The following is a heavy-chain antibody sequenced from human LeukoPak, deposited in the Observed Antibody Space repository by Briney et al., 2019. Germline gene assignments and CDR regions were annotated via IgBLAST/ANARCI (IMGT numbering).Heavy chain of an antibody. CDR2: IYPGDSDT. D-gene: IGHD3-22*01. CDR1: GYSFTSYW. V-gene: IGHV5-51*01. J-gene: IGHJ3*02. Sequence: GESLKISCKGSGYSFTSYWIGWVRQMPGKGLEGMGIIYPGDSDTRYSPSFQGQVTISADKSISTAYLQWSSLKASDTAMYYCARGHYYYDSSGYYYHTAFDIWGQGTMVTVSS. CDR3: ARGHYYYDSSGYYYHTAFDI.